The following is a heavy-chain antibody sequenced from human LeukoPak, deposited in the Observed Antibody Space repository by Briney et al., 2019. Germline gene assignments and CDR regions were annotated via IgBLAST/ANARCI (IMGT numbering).Heavy chain of an antibody. CDR1: GGSIISGDYY. Sequence: PSEALSLPCSVSGGSIISGDYYWSWIRPHPGEGLEWIGYIYYSGSTFYNPSLKSRVTMSVDTSKNHFSLKLSTVTAADTAVYYCARDRDYSSGSSAFDIWGQGTMVTVSS. V-gene: IGHV4-31*03. CDR2: IYYSGST. CDR3: ARDRDYSSGSSAFDI. D-gene: IGHD3-22*01. J-gene: IGHJ3*02.